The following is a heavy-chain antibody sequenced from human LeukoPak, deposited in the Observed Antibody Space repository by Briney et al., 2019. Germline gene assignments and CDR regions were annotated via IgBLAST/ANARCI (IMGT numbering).Heavy chain of an antibody. CDR2: INPSGGST. J-gene: IGHJ5*02. CDR3: ARDDCSGGSCYGNWFDP. CDR1: GYTFTSYY. D-gene: IGHD2-15*01. V-gene: IGHV1-46*01. Sequence: VASVKVSCKASGYTFTSYYMQWVRQAPGQGLEWMGIINPSGGSTSYAQKFQGRVTMTRDTSTSTVYMELSSLRSEDTAVYYCARDDCSGGSCYGNWFDPWGQGTLVTVSS.